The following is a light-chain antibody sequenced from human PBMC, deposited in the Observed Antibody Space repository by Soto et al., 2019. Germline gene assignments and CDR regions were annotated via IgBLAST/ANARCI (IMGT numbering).Light chain of an antibody. Sequence: QSVLTQPPSASGTPGQRVTISCSGSSSNIGSNYVYWYQLLPGTAPKLLIYSNNQWPSGVPDRFSGSKSGTSASLAISGLRSEDEADYYCAAWDDSLSVVFGGGTKLTVL. CDR3: AAWDDSLSVV. V-gene: IGLV1-47*01. CDR1: SSNIGSNY. J-gene: IGLJ2*01. CDR2: SNN.